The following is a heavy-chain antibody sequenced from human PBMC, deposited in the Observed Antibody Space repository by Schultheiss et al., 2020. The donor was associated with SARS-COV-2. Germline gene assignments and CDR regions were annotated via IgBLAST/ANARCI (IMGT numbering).Heavy chain of an antibody. V-gene: IGHV3-15*05. D-gene: IGHD6-6*01. CDR1: GLTLSNAW. Sequence: GSLRLSCAASGLTLSNAWMSWARQAPGKGLEWVGRIKSKSDGGTTDYAAPVKGRFTISRDDSKNTLSLQMNSLRTEDTAVYYCTTDRGIAARPIFDHWGQGILVTVSS. J-gene: IGHJ4*02. CDR3: TTDRGIAARPIFDH. CDR2: IKSKSDGGTT.